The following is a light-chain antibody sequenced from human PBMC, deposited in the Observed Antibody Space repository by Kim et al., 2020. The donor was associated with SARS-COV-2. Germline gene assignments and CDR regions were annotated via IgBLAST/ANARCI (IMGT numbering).Light chain of an antibody. J-gene: IGKJ4*01. CDR1: HTVSSY. CDR3: QQRNNWPLT. V-gene: IGKV3-11*01. CDR2: DAS. Sequence: LPPGERAPLPCRASHTVSSYLAWYQQKPGQAPRLLIYDASNRATGIPARFSGGGSGTDFTLTISSLEPEDSAVYYCQQRNNWPLTFGGGTKVDIK.